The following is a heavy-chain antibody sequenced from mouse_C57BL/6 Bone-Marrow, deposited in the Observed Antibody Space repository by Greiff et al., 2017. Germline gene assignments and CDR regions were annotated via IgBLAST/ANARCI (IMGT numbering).Heavy chain of an antibody. J-gene: IGHJ2*01. V-gene: IGHV1-69*01. Sequence: QVQLQQPGAELVMPGASVKLSCKASGYTFTSYWMHWVKQRPGQGLEWIGEIDPSDSYTNYNQKFKGKSTLTVDKSSRTAYMQLSSLTSEDSAVYYCAISYYSGSSHDYWGQGTTLTVSS. CDR1: GYTFTSYW. D-gene: IGHD1-1*01. CDR2: IDPSDSYT. CDR3: AISYYSGSSHDY.